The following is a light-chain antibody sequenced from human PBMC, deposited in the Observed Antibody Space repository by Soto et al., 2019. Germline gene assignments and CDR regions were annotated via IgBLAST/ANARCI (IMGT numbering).Light chain of an antibody. Sequence: DIHMTQSPSSLSASVGDRVTITCRAIQNINTYLNWYQQKPGKAPKLLIFAASSLQSGVPSRFSGSGSRTAFTFTISSLQPEDFATYYFHQSSTAPFTFGPGIKVDIK. CDR1: QNINTY. J-gene: IGKJ3*01. V-gene: IGKV1-39*01. CDR2: AAS. CDR3: HQSSTAPFT.